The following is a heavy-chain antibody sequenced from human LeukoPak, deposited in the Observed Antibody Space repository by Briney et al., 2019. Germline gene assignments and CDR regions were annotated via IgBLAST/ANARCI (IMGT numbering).Heavy chain of an antibody. CDR3: AGGRQSGSYWDPYYYMDV. V-gene: IGHV1-69*13. J-gene: IGHJ6*03. Sequence: GASVKVSCKASGGTFSSYAISWVRQAPGQGLEWMGGIIPIFGTANYAQKFQGRVTITADESTSTAYMELSSLRSEDTAVYYCAGGRQSGSYWDPYYYMDVWGKGTTVTISS. CDR1: GGTFSSYA. CDR2: IIPIFGTA. D-gene: IGHD1-26*01.